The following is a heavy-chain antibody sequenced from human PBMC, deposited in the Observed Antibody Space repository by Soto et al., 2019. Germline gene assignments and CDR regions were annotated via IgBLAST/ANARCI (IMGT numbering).Heavy chain of an antibody. CDR1: GFAFSDYT. D-gene: IGHD3-3*01. Sequence: PGGSLRLSCSASGFAFSDYTMGWVRLTPGKGLEWVSTIFSRFFTGSDNTAYADSVKGRFTISRDNAKNSLYLQMNSLRAEDAAIYFCAKDPRITISGVVNWFDPWGQGTLVTVSS. CDR3: AKDPRITISGVVNWFDP. CDR2: IFSRFFTGSDNT. J-gene: IGHJ5*02. V-gene: IGHV3-21*01.